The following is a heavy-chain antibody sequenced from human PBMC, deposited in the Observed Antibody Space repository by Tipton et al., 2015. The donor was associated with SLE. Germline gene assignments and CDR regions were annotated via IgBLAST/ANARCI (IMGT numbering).Heavy chain of an antibody. J-gene: IGHJ5*02. V-gene: IGHV4-31*03. CDR2: IYYSGTA. CDR3: ARRSPRGDYDYWFDP. D-gene: IGHD4-17*01. CDR1: GDSIGTGGHY. Sequence: TLSLTCSVSGDSIGTGGHYWSWVRQHPGKGLEWIGYIYYSGTAFYNPSLKSRLTISVDTSKNQFSLKLNSVTAADTAVYYCARRSPRGDYDYWFDPWGQGTLVTVSS.